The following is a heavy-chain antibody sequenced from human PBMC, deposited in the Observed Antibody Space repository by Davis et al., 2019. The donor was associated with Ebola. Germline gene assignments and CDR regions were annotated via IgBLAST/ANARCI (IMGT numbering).Heavy chain of an antibody. J-gene: IGHJ5*02. Sequence: GESLKISCAASGFSLRSCAMSWVRQAPGKGLEWVSSVSGSGGSTYDTDSVKGRFTISRDNSRNTLYLQMHSLRAEDTAVYYCAKGLYCSSSTCHEGGWFGPWGQGTLVTVSS. CDR1: GFSLRSCA. CDR2: VSGSGGST. V-gene: IGHV3-23*01. D-gene: IGHD2-2*01. CDR3: AKGLYCSSSTCHEGGWFGP.